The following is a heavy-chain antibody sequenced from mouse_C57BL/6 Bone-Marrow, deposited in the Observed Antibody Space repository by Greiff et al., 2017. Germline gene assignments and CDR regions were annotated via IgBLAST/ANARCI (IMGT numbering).Heavy chain of an antibody. J-gene: IGHJ2*01. CDR3: AIYYDFDY. Sequence: QVQLQQPGAELVKPGASVKLSCKASGYTFTSYWMQWVKQRPGQGLEWIGEIDPSDSYTNYNQKFKGKATLTVATSSSTAYMQLSSLTSEDSAVYYCAIYYDFDYWGQGTTLTVSS. D-gene: IGHD1-1*01. CDR1: GYTFTSYW. V-gene: IGHV1-50*01. CDR2: IDPSDSYT.